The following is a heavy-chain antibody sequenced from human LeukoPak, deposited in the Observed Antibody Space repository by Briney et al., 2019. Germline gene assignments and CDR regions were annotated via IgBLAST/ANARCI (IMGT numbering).Heavy chain of an antibody. CDR1: GASINTAGYY. D-gene: IGHD4-17*01. CDR3: ARDRYGDFEDY. V-gene: IGHV4-30-4*08. J-gene: IGHJ4*01. Sequence: SQTLSLTCNVSGASINTAGYYWTWLRQPPGKGLEWIGYISYSGTPYYNPSLNSRVTISLDTSKNQFSLKLNSVTAADTAMYYCARDRYGDFEDYWGHGTLVTVSS. CDR2: ISYSGTP.